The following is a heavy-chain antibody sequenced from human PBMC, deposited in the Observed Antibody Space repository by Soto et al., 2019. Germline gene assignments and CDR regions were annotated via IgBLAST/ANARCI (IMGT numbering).Heavy chain of an antibody. D-gene: IGHD6-13*01. Sequence: GGSLRLSCAASGFTFSSYAMSWVRQAPGKGLEWVSAISGSGGSTYYADSVKGRFTISRDNSKNTLYLQMNSLRAEDTAVYYCAGYLAAAGPRPLDYWGQGTLVTVSS. CDR1: GFTFSSYA. J-gene: IGHJ4*02. CDR3: AGYLAAAGPRPLDY. V-gene: IGHV3-23*01. CDR2: ISGSGGST.